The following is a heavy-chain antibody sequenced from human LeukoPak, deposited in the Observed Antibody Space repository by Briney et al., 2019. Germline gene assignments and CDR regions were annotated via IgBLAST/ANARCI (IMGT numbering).Heavy chain of an antibody. V-gene: IGHV3-30*02. CDR1: GFTFSTYG. J-gene: IGHJ4*02. CDR2: IRHDGVNK. D-gene: IGHD5-18*01. Sequence: GGSLRLSCAASGFTFSTYGIHWVRQAPGKGLEWVAFIRHDGVNKYYTDSAKGRFTISRDNAKNSLYLQMNSLRAEDTAVYYCARDRGYSYYWGQGTLVTVSS. CDR3: ARDRGYSYY.